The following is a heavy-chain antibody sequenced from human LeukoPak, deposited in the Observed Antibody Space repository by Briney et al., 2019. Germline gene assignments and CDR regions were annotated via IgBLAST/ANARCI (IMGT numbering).Heavy chain of an antibody. Sequence: GGSLRLSCAASGFTVSSNYMSWVRQAPGKGLEWVSVIYSGGSTYYADSVKGRFTISRDNSKNTLYLQMNSLRAEDTAVYYCARGIQKWELRHYFDYWGQGTLVTVSS. CDR1: GFTVSSNY. CDR3: ARGIQKWELRHYFDY. V-gene: IGHV3-53*01. CDR2: IYSGGST. D-gene: IGHD1-26*01. J-gene: IGHJ4*02.